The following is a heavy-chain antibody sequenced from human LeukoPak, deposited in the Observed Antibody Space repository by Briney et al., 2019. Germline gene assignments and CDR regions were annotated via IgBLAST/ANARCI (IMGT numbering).Heavy chain of an antibody. CDR2: IIPIFGTA. CDR1: GGTFSSYA. D-gene: IGHD2-21*01. J-gene: IGHJ4*02. Sequence: SVKVSCKASGGTFSSYAISWVRQAPGQGLEWMGGIIPIFGTANYAQKFQGRVTITADESTSTAYMELSSLRSEDTAVYYCARVLSLAYCGGDCYLWGQGTLVTVSS. V-gene: IGHV1-69*13. CDR3: ARVLSLAYCGGDCYL.